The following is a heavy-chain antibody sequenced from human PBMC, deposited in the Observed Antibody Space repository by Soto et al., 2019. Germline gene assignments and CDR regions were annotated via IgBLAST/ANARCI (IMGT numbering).Heavy chain of an antibody. CDR1: GFTFSDYY. CDR3: ARSGDNFNGLDY. D-gene: IGHD1-1*01. CDR2: SSNSGTFA. Sequence: QVHLVESGGGLVKPGGSLRLSCAASGFTFSDYYMSWVRQAPGRGLEWISYSSNSGTFARYATSVKGRFSISRDNANNSLYLEMNSLRVEDTAVYYCARSGDNFNGLDYWGQGTPVTVSS. V-gene: IGHV3-11*06. J-gene: IGHJ4*02.